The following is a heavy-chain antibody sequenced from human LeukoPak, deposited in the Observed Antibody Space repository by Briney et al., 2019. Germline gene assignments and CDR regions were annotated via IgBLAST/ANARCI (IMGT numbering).Heavy chain of an antibody. J-gene: IGHJ4*02. CDR2: MSPRSGST. V-gene: IGHV1-8*01. D-gene: IGHD7-27*01. CDR3: ARTPPNWGADY. CDR1: GYSFTSYD. Sequence: ASVKVSCKASGYSFTSYDINWVRQAPGQGPEWMGWMSPRSGSTGYAQKFQGRVAMTSDTSISTAYMELSRLTSDDTAVYYCARTPPNWGADYWGQGTLVTVSS.